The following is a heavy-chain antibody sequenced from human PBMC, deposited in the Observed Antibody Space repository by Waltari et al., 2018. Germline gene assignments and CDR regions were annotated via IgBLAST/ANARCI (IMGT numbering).Heavy chain of an antibody. CDR3: ASDRGRGLYLES. CDR2: VHQSGRS. D-gene: IGHD2-15*01. Sequence: QVQLQESGPALVKPSGTLPLTCTVSGDSISTNFFWSWVRQSPGKGLEWIGQVHQSGRSNYNPSLESRVTVSRDTSESQVSLRGTSVTAADTDIYYCASDRGRGLYLESWGQGTLVTVS. V-gene: IGHV4-4*02. CDR1: GDSISTNFF. J-gene: IGHJ4*02.